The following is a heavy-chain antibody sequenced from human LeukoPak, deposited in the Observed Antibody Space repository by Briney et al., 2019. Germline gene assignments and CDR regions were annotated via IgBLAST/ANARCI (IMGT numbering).Heavy chain of an antibody. CDR3: ATGIPVAGRVPNWFDP. CDR1: GGSFSGYY. D-gene: IGHD6-19*01. V-gene: IGHV4-34*01. J-gene: IGHJ5*02. CDR2: INHSGST. Sequence: ASETLSLTCAVYGGSFSGYYWSWIRQPPGKGLEWIGEINHSGSTNYNPSLKSRVTISVDTSKNQFSLKLSSVTAADTAVYYCATGIPVAGRVPNWFDPWGQGTLVTVSS.